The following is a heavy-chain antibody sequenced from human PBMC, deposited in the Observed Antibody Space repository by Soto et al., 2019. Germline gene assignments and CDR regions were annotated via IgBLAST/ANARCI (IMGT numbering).Heavy chain of an antibody. V-gene: IGHV3-53*01. CDR1: GFTVSSNY. CDR2: IYSGGST. D-gene: IGHD6-19*01. CDR3: ARGGGLYSSAFIDY. J-gene: IGHJ4*02. Sequence: EVQLVESGGGLIQPGGSLRLSCAASGFTVSSNYMSWVRQAPGKGLEWVSVIYSGGSTYYADSVKGRFTISRDNSKNTRYLQMNSLRAEDTAVYYCARGGGLYSSAFIDYWGQGTLVTVSS.